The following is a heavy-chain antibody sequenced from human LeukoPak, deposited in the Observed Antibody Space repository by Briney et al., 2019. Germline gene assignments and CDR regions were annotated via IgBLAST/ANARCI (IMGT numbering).Heavy chain of an antibody. CDR2: ISAYNGNT. CDR3: ARGPIAAAGTWHNWFDP. Sequence: ASVKVSCKASGYTFTSYGFSWVRQAPGQGLEWMGWISAYNGNTHYAQKLQDRVTMTTDTSTSTAHMELRSLRSDDTAVYYCARGPIAAAGTWHNWFDPWGQGTLVTVSS. CDR1: GYTFTSYG. J-gene: IGHJ5*02. V-gene: IGHV1-18*01. D-gene: IGHD6-13*01.